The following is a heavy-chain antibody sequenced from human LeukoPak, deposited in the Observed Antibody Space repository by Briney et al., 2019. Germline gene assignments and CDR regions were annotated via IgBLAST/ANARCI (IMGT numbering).Heavy chain of an antibody. J-gene: IGHJ4*02. V-gene: IGHV4-4*02. CDR3: AGLVGRYSSGLYYYYFDY. CDR2: MYLSGTT. D-gene: IGHD3-22*01. Sequence: SGTLSLTCTVSGDSINSLDLWSWVRQPPGKGLEWIGEMYLSGTTHSNPSVKSRVTISIDRSKNQFFLNLSSVTAADTAVHYCAGLVGRYSSGLYYYYFDYWGQGTLVTVSS. CDR1: GDSINSLDL.